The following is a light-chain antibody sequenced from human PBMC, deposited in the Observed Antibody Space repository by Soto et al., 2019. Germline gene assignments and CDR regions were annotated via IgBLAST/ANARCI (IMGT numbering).Light chain of an antibody. Sequence: EIVLTQSPVTLSLSPGERATLSCRASQSVSSYLAWYQQKPGQAPRLLIYDASNRATGIPARFSGSESGTDFTLTISSLEPEDFAVYYCQQRSNWPPILTFGGGTKVDIK. CDR2: DAS. J-gene: IGKJ4*01. CDR3: QQRSNWPPILT. V-gene: IGKV3-11*01. CDR1: QSVSSY.